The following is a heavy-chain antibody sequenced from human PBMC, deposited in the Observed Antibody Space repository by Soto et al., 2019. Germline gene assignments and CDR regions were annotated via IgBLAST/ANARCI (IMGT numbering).Heavy chain of an antibody. CDR3: ARETMWPSGRYYYYHLDV. J-gene: IGHJ6*02. CDR1: GASITSRGSY. Sequence: QVQLQESGPGLVKPSQTLSLTCSVSGASITSRGSYWTWFRQPPGKGLEWIGHISYSGNTFYNSSFQRRLTISVTTSKNQFSLKMTSVTAADTAVYFCARETMWPSGRYYYYHLDVWGQGTTVPVSS. V-gene: IGHV4-30-4*01. CDR2: ISYSGNT. D-gene: IGHD3-10*01.